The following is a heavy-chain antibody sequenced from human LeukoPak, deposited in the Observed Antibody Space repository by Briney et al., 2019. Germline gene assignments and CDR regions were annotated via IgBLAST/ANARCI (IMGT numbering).Heavy chain of an antibody. J-gene: IGHJ4*02. CDR2: INPDSGST. D-gene: IGHD5-18*01. V-gene: IGHV1-46*01. Sequence: ASVKVSCKASGYIFTNYYMHWVRQAPGQGLEWMGIINPDSGSTNYAQKFQGRVTMTRDTSTDTVYMDLSGLRSEDTAVYYCARGYSHGYFDYWGQGILVTVSS. CDR3: ARGYSHGYFDY. CDR1: GYIFTNYY.